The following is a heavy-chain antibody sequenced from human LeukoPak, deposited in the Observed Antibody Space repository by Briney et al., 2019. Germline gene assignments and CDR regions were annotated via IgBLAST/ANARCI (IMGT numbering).Heavy chain of an antibody. CDR2: IYYSGRT. J-gene: IGHJ4*02. D-gene: IGHD2/OR15-2a*01. V-gene: IGHV4-39*07. Sequence: SETLSLTCTVSGGSISSSSYYWGWIRQPPGKGLEWIGSIYYSGRTYFNPSLKSQVTISLDTSKNHFSLKLSSVTAADTAVYYCARDLSGINDYWGQGTLVTVSS. CDR3: ARDLSGINDY. CDR1: GGSISSSSYY.